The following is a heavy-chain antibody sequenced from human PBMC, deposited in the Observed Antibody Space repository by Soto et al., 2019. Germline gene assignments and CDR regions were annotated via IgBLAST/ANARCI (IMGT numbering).Heavy chain of an antibody. CDR1: GFTFSSYA. D-gene: IGHD2-15*01. V-gene: IGHV3-23*01. CDR3: AKTRKYCRGGSCYSGAFDI. Sequence: GGSLRLSCAASGFTFSSYAMSWVRQAPGKGLEWVSAISGSGGSTYYADSEKGRFTISGDNSKNTLYLQMNSLRAEDTAVYYGAKTRKYCRGGSCYSGAFDIWGQGTMVTVSS. J-gene: IGHJ3*02. CDR2: ISGSGGST.